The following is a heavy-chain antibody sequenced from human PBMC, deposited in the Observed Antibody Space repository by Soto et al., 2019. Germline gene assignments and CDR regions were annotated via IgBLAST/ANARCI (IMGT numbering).Heavy chain of an antibody. CDR2: IRPDGNEI. J-gene: IGHJ3*02. Sequence: LRLSCVASGFTLSTYWMAWVRQTPGKGLEFVANIRPDGNEINYVDSVKGRFTISRDNAKNSLFLQMNSLRHDDTAVYYCGTDQWGGAFDIGGQGTTVTVSS. D-gene: IGHD3-10*01. CDR1: GFTLSTYW. V-gene: IGHV3-7*01. CDR3: GTDQWGGAFDI.